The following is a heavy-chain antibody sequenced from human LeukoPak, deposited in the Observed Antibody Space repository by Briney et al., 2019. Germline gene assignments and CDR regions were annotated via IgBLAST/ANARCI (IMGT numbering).Heavy chain of an antibody. CDR1: GYTFTSYA. J-gene: IGHJ4*02. V-gene: IGHV1-2*02. CDR2: INPNSGGT. Sequence: ASVKVSCKASGYTFTSYAMNWVRQAPGQGLEWMGWINPNSGGTNYAQKFQGRVTMTRDTSISTAYMELSRLRSDDTAVYYCARAMVRGVIEAVYWGQGTLVTVSS. D-gene: IGHD3-10*01. CDR3: ARAMVRGVIEAVY.